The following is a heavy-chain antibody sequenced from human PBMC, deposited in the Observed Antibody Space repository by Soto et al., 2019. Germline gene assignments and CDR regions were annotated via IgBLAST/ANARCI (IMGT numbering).Heavy chain of an antibody. V-gene: IGHV1-2*04. D-gene: IGHD2-2*01. Sequence: QVQLVQSGAEVKKPGASVKVSCKASGYTFTGYYMHWVRQAPGQGLEWMGWINPNSGGTNYAQKLQGWVTMTRDTSISTAYMELSRLRSDDTAVYYCARGPSVVVPAAHLDYYYYYGMDVWGQGTTVTVSS. CDR3: ARGPSVVVPAAHLDYYYYYGMDV. CDR1: GYTFTGYY. J-gene: IGHJ6*02. CDR2: INPNSGGT.